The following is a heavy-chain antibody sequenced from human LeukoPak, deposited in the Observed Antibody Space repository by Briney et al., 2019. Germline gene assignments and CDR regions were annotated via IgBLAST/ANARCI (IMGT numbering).Heavy chain of an antibody. CDR3: AKALPYMVGAFDI. Sequence: GGSLRLSCAASGFTFDDYAMHWVRQAPGKGLEWVSGISWNSGSIGYADSLKGRFTTSRDNAKNSLYLQMNSLRAEDTALYYCAKALPYMVGAFDIWGQGTMVTVSS. CDR1: GFTFDDYA. CDR2: ISWNSGSI. D-gene: IGHD2-15*01. J-gene: IGHJ3*02. V-gene: IGHV3-9*01.